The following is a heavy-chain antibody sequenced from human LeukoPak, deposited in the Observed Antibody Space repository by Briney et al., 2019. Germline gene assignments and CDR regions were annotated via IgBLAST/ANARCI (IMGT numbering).Heavy chain of an antibody. V-gene: IGHV3-30-3*01. Sequence: GGSLRLPCAASGFTFSSYAMHWVRQAPGKGLEWVAVISYDGSNKYYADSVKGRFTISRDNSKNTLYLQMNSLRAEDTAVYYCYKAVAGNDAFDIWGQGTMVTVSS. D-gene: IGHD6-19*01. CDR2: ISYDGSNK. CDR3: YKAVAGNDAFDI. CDR1: GFTFSSYA. J-gene: IGHJ3*02.